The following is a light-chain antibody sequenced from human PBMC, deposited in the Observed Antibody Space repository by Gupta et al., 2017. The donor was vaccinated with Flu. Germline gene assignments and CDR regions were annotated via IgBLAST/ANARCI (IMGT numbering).Light chain of an antibody. V-gene: IGKV3-15*01. Sequence: EIEMTQSPATLSVSPGERATLSCRASQSVNSNLAWYQQKPGQTPRLLIIGSSTRATGIPARFSGIGSGTEFTLAISSLQSEDFAVYYCQQNNNWPRTFGQGPKVAIK. CDR2: GSS. CDR1: QSVNSN. J-gene: IGKJ1*01. CDR3: QQNNNWPRT.